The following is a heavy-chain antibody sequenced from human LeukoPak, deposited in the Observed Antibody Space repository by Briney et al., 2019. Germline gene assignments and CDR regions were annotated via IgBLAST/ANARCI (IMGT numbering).Heavy chain of an antibody. Sequence: NASETLSLTCAVYGGSFSGYYWSWIRQPPGKGLEWIGYISYTGSTYYNPSLKSRVTISVDTSKNQFSLKLSSVTAADTAVYYCARELYCRSTSCYGSWFDPWGQGTLVTVSS. D-gene: IGHD2-2*01. CDR3: ARELYCRSTSCYGSWFDP. CDR1: GGSFSGYY. V-gene: IGHV4-59*12. CDR2: ISYTGST. J-gene: IGHJ5*02.